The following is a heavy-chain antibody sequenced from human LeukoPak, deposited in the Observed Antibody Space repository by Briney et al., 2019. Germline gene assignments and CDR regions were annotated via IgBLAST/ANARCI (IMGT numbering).Heavy chain of an antibody. V-gene: IGHV4-30-4*01. J-gene: IGHJ3*01. D-gene: IGHD2-21*02. Sequence: PSETLSLTCTVSVGSVSSGDSYWSWIRRPPGKGLEWVGYIYYSESTYYNPSLKSRVTILVDMSENQVSLHLSSVTAGDTAVYFCAREERGREAVTGIRWYAFDVWGQGTRVTVSS. CDR1: VGSVSSGDSY. CDR3: AREERGREAVTGIRWYAFDV. CDR2: IYYSEST.